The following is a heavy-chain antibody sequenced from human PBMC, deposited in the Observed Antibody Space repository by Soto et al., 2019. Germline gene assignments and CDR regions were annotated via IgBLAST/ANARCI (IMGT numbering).Heavy chain of an antibody. CDR3: XXXXXXXXXX. CDR1: GGSISSGGYS. J-gene: IGHJ4*02. V-gene: IGHV4-30-2*01. Sequence: QLQLQESGSGLVKPSQTLSLTCAVSGGSISSGGYSWSWIRQPPGKGLEWIGYIYHSGSTYYNPSRKSRVTISVDRSKNQFSLKLSSVXXAXXXXXXXXXXXXXXXXXXGQGTLVTVSS. CDR2: IYHSGST.